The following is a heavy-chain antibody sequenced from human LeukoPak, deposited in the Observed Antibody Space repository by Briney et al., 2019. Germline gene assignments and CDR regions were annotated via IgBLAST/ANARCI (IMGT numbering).Heavy chain of an antibody. Sequence: GGSLRLSCAASGLTFSTYGMHWVRQAPGKGLEWVAVISYDGSNKYYADSVKGRFTISRDNSKNTLYLQMNSLRAEDTAVYYCAKGHIVYYYYNMDVWGKGTTVTVSS. CDR2: ISYDGSNK. J-gene: IGHJ6*04. CDR1: GLTFSTYG. D-gene: IGHD5-12*01. CDR3: AKGHIVYYYYNMDV. V-gene: IGHV3-30*18.